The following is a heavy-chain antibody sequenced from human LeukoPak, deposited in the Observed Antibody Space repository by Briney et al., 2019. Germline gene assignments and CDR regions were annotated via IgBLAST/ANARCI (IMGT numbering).Heavy chain of an antibody. V-gene: IGHV1-8*01. CDR2: MNPNSGNT. CDR3: ARGGMVRGHKYHDY. D-gene: IGHD3-10*01. Sequence: EASVKVSCKASGYTFTSYDINWVRQATGQGLEWMGWMNPNSGNTGYAQKFQGRVTMTRNTSISTAYMELSSLRSEDTAVYYCARGGMVRGHKYHDYWGQGTLVTVSS. J-gene: IGHJ4*02. CDR1: GYTFTSYD.